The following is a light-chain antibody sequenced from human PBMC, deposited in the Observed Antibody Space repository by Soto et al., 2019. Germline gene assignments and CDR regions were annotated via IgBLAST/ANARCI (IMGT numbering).Light chain of an antibody. Sequence: LCTHSPRTLSSPTGERATLSCRASQTVNNNYLAWYQQKPGQAPRLLLFDASTRATGIPDRFSGSGSGTEFTLTISSLQPDDFATYYCQHYNSYSEAFGQGTKVDIK. CDR2: DAS. CDR1: QTVNNNY. J-gene: IGKJ1*01. V-gene: IGKV3-20*01. CDR3: QHYNSYSEA.